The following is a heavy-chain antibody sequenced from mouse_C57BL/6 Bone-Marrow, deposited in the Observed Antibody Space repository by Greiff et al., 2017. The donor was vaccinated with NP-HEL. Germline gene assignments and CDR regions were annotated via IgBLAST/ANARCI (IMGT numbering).Heavy chain of an antibody. CDR2: IYPGSGNT. V-gene: IGHV1-66*01. CDR3: ARNGKVFDY. CDR1: GYSFTSYY. J-gene: IGHJ2*01. Sequence: QVQLKESGPELVKPGASVKISCKASGYSFTSYYIHWVKQRPGQGLEWIGWIYPGSGNTKYNEKFKGKATLTADTSSSTAYMHLSSLTSEDSAVYYCARNGKVFDYWGQGTTLTVSS. D-gene: IGHD2-1*01.